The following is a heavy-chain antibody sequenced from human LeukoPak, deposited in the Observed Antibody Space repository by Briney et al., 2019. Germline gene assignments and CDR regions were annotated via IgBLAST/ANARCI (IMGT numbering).Heavy chain of an antibody. CDR1: GYTFTGYY. CDR3: ARGELLAQRWRNYFDY. J-gene: IGHJ4*02. V-gene: IGHV1-2*02. Sequence: ASVKVSCKASGYTFTGYYMHWVRQAPGQGLEWMGWINPNSGGTNYAQKFQGRVTMTRDTSISTAYMELSRLRSDDTAVYYCARGELLAQRWRNYFDYWGQGTLVTVSS. CDR2: INPNSGGT. D-gene: IGHD2-15*01.